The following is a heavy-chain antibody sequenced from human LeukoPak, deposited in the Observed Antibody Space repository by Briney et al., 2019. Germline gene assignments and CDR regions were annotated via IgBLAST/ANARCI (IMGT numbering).Heavy chain of an antibody. CDR1: GGSISSYY. CDR3: ARLAAAGTAWNDY. V-gene: IGHV4-4*07. Sequence: SETLSLNCTVSGGSISSYYWSWTRQPAGKGLEWIGRIYTSGSTNYNPSLKSRVTMSVDTSKNQFSLKLSSVTAADTAVYYCARLAAAGTAWNDYWGQGTLVTVSS. J-gene: IGHJ4*02. CDR2: IYTSGST. D-gene: IGHD6-13*01.